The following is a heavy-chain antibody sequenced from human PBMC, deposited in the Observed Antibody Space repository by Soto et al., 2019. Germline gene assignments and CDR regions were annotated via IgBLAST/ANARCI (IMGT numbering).Heavy chain of an antibody. CDR3: ARGLGGSYSWYYYYGMHV. J-gene: IGHJ6*02. CDR2: INHSGST. Sequence: SETLSLTCAVYGGSFSGYYWSWIRQPPGKGLEWIGEINHSGSTNYNPSLKSRVTISVDTSKNQFSLKLSSVTAADTAVYYCARGLGGSYSWYYYYGMHVWGPGTPVTVSS. CDR1: GGSFSGYY. D-gene: IGHD1-26*01. V-gene: IGHV4-34*01.